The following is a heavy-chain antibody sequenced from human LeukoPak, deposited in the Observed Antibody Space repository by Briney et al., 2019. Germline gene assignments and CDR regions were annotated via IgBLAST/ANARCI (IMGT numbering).Heavy chain of an antibody. CDR2: IYHSGCT. Sequence: SGTLSLTCAVSGYSISSGYYWGWLRQPPGKGLEWIGSIYHSGCTYYNPSLKSRVTISVDTSKNQFSLQLSGVSAADTAVYYCGSHVIGQFDYWGEGAQVTVSS. V-gene: IGHV4-38-2*01. J-gene: IGHJ4*02. D-gene: IGHD2-21*01. CDR3: GSHVIGQFDY. CDR1: GYSISSGYY.